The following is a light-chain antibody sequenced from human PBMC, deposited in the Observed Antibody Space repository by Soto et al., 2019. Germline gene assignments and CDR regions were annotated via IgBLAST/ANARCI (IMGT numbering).Light chain of an antibody. V-gene: IGKV1-13*02. CDR2: IAS. Sequence: ALQLTQSPSSLSASVGDTVTITCRAIQGITAALAWYQQKPGKAPKLLISIASSLETGFPSRFSGSGSGTDFTLTITNQQPEDCATYYRQQFNSYPITFGQGTRLEIK. J-gene: IGKJ5*01. CDR1: QGITAA. CDR3: QQFNSYPIT.